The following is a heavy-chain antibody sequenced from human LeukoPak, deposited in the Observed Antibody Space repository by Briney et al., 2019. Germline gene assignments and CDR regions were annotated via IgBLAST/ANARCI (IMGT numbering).Heavy chain of an antibody. CDR1: GGSITSHY. CDR3: ANSPPGDHGVGN. CDR2: IYYTGET. D-gene: IGHD3-10*01. J-gene: IGHJ4*02. V-gene: IGHV4-59*08. Sequence: SETLSLTCSVSGGSITSHYWSWIRRPPGKGLEWLGYIYYTGETRSIPSLRSRLTMSIDTSKNQVSLTLSFVTAADTAVYYCANSPPGDHGVGNWGQGILVTVSS.